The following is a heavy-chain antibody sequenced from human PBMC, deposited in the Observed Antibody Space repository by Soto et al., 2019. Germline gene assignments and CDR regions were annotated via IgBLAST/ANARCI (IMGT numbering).Heavy chain of an antibody. Sequence: ASVKVSCKASGYTFTSYGISWVRQAPGQGLEWMGWISAYNGNTNYAQKHQGRVTMTTDTSTRTAYMELRSLRSDDTAVYYCARAFVTTNDYYYYGMDVWGQGTTVTIS. V-gene: IGHV1-18*01. J-gene: IGHJ6*02. CDR3: ARAFVTTNDYYYYGMDV. D-gene: IGHD3-22*01. CDR1: GYTFTSYG. CDR2: ISAYNGNT.